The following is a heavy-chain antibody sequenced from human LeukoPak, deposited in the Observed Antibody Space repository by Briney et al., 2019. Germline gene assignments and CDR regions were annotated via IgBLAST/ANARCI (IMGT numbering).Heavy chain of an antibody. CDR3: ARGNWLLDY. J-gene: IGHJ4*02. Sequence: PSETLSLTCAVYGGSFSGYYWSWIRQPPGKGLEWIGEINHSGSTNYNPSLKSRVTISVDTSKNQFSLKLSPMTAADTAVYYCARGNWLLDYWGQGTLVTVSS. D-gene: IGHD3-22*01. CDR1: GGSFSGYY. V-gene: IGHV4-34*01. CDR2: INHSGST.